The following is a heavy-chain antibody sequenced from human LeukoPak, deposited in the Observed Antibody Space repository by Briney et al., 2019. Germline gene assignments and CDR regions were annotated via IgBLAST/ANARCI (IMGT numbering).Heavy chain of an antibody. CDR2: IYSDGST. Sequence: GGSLRLSCAASGITVSTNYMSWVRQAPGKGLEWVSVIYSDGSTSYADSVKGRFTLSRDNSKNTVYLQVSSLRVEDTAVYYCFNYAYWGQGTLVAVSS. J-gene: IGHJ4*02. D-gene: IGHD3-16*01. CDR1: GITVSTNY. CDR3: FNYAY. V-gene: IGHV3-66*01.